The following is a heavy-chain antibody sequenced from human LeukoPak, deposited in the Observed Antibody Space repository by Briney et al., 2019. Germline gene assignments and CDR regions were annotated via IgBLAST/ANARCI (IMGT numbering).Heavy chain of an antibody. CDR3: ARASVVPAAMFDY. J-gene: IGHJ4*02. V-gene: IGHV4-59*01. CDR2: IYYNGST. Sequence: PSETLSLTCTVSGGSISSYYWSWIRQPPGKGLEWIGYIYYNGSTNYNPSLKSRVTISVDTSKNQFSLKLSSVTAADTAVYYCARASVVPAAMFDYWGQGTLVTVSS. D-gene: IGHD2-2*01. CDR1: GGSISSYY.